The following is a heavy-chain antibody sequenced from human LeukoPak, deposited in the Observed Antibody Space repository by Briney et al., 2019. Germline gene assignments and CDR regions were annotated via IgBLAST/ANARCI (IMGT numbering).Heavy chain of an antibody. CDR2: IYYSGST. J-gene: IGHJ3*02. CDR1: GGSISSGGYY. Sequence: PPETLSLTCTVSGGSISSGGYYWSWIRQHPGKGLEWIGYIYYSGSTYYNPSLKSRVTISVDTSKNQFSLKLSSVTAADTAVYYCARTTVTTYAAFDIWGQGTMVTVSS. V-gene: IGHV4-31*03. D-gene: IGHD4-17*01. CDR3: ARTTVTTYAAFDI.